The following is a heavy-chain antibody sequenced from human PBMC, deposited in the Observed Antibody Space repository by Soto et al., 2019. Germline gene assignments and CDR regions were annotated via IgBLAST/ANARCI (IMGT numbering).Heavy chain of an antibody. Sequence: GGSLRLSCSASGFTFSNYAMHWVRQAPGKRLEYVSAISTNGGTTYYADSVKGRFTISRDNSKNTLYLQMSSLRAEDTAVYYCGNPNHGGNSAYFDYWGQGTLVTVSS. CDR3: GNPNHGGNSAYFDY. V-gene: IGHV3-64D*06. J-gene: IGHJ4*02. CDR1: GFTFSNYA. CDR2: ISTNGGTT. D-gene: IGHD2-21*02.